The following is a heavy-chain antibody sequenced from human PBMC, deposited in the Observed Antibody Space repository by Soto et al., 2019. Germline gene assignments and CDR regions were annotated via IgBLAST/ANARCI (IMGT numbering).Heavy chain of an antibody. Sequence: QLQLQESGSGLVKPSQTLSLTCAVSGGSISSGGYSWSWIRQPPGKGLEWIGYIYHSGSTYYNPSLKTRLPISVDRSKTPFSLKLSSVTAADTAVYYCARAGGLGAVAADYWGQGTLVTVSS. V-gene: IGHV4-30-2*01. CDR3: ARAGGLGAVAADY. J-gene: IGHJ4*02. D-gene: IGHD6-19*01. CDR1: GGSISSGGYS. CDR2: IYHSGST.